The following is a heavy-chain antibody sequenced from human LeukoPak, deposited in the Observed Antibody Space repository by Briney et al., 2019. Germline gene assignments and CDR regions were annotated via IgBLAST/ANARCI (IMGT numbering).Heavy chain of an antibody. CDR1: GIMFDSYG. CDR3: AKDPGYSNSGLWYFDL. D-gene: IGHD3-10*01. CDR2: IRYDGGKK. J-gene: IGHJ2*01. Sequence: GGSLRLSCAASGIMFDSYGTHWVRQAPGKGLEWVTFIRYDGGKKYYADSVKGRFTISRDNSKNTVYLQMNSLRAEDTAVYHCAKDPGYSNSGLWYFDLWGRGTLVTVSS. V-gene: IGHV3-30*02.